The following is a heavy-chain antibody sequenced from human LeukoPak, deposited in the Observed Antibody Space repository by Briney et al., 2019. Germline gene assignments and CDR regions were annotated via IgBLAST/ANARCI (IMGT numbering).Heavy chain of an antibody. CDR1: GGSISSSSYY. D-gene: IGHD3-10*01. CDR3: VRGGHYYYYMDV. CDR2: IYYSGST. V-gene: IGHV4-39*01. Sequence: PSETLSLTCTVSGGSISSSSYYWGWIRQPPGKGLEWIGSIYYSGSTYYNPSLKSRVTISVDTSKNQFSLKLSSVTAADTAVYYCVRGGHYYYYMDVWGKGTTVTISS. J-gene: IGHJ6*03.